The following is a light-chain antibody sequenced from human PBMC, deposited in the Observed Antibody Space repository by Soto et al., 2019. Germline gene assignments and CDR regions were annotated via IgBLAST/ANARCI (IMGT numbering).Light chain of an antibody. CDR1: QGISNY. V-gene: IGKV1-27*01. CDR2: AAS. Sequence: DIQMTQSPSSLSASVGDRVTITCRASQGISNYLAWYQQKPGKVPKLLIYAASTLQSGVTSRFSGSGSGTDFTLTISSLQPEDVANYYCQKYNSAPWTFGQGTNVEIK. CDR3: QKYNSAPWT. J-gene: IGKJ1*01.